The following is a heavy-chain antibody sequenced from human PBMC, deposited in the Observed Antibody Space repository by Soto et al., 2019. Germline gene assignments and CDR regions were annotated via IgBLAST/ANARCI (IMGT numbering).Heavy chain of an antibody. D-gene: IGHD6-19*01. CDR1: GFTFSSYG. CDR2: IWYDGSNK. J-gene: IGHJ4*02. V-gene: IGHV3-33*01. Sequence: QVQLVESGGGVVQPGRSLRLSCAASGFTFSSYGMHWVRQAPGKGLEWVAVIWYDGSNKYYADSVKGRFTISRDNSKNTLYLQMNSLRAEDTAVYYCAREGLGSSGWYLRTFDSWGQGTLVTVSS. CDR3: AREGLGSSGWYLRTFDS.